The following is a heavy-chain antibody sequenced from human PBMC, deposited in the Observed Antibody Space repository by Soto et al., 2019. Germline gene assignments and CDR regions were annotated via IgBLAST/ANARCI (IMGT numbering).Heavy chain of an antibody. CDR2: ISNRGDT. CDR1: GFIVSDTY. J-gene: IGHJ3*02. D-gene: IGHD2-15*01. CDR3: AREPRYCRGGSCSITGDAYDI. V-gene: IGHV3-66*01. Sequence: PGGSLRLSCTASGFIVSDTYVNWVRQAPGKGLEWVSVISNRGDTHYADSVRGRFSLSRDISDNTLHLQMNNLRVGDTAVYYCAREPRYCRGGSCSITGDAYDIWGQGTMVTVS.